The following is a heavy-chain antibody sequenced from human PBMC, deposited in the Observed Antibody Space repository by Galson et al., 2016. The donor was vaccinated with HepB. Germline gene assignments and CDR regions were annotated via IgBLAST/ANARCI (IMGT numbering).Heavy chain of an antibody. J-gene: IGHJ4*02. CDR1: GYSFTNYW. V-gene: IGHV5-51*01. CDR3: ARRDRDCSGGTCFSRNFDY. Sequence: QSGAEVKKPGESLRISCKASGYSFTNYWIGWVRQMPGEGLEWMGIIYPGDSDIRYNSSFQGQVTISADKSITTAYLQWGSLKASDSAIYFCARRDRDCSGGTCFSRNFDYWGQGTLGSVSS. D-gene: IGHD2-15*01. CDR2: IYPGDSDI.